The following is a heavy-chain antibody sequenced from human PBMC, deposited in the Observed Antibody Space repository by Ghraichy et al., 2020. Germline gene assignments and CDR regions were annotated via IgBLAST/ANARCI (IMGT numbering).Heavy chain of an antibody. V-gene: IGHV3-30*04. D-gene: IGHD4-17*01. Sequence: GGSLRLSCAASGFTFSSYAMHWVRQAPDKGLEWVAVISYDGSNKYYADSVKGRFTISRDNSKNTLYLQMNSLRAEDTAVYYSRVLLTVTNNYFDYWGQGTLVTVSS. J-gene: IGHJ4*02. CDR2: ISYDGSNK. CDR3: RVLLTVTNNYFDY. CDR1: GFTFSSYA.